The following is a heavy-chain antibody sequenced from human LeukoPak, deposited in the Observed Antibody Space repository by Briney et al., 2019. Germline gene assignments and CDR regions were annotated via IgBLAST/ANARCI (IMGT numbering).Heavy chain of an antibody. V-gene: IGHV3-21*04. Sequence: GGSLRLSCSASGFTFSSYSMNWVRQAPGKGLEWVSSISSSSSYIYYADSVKGRFTISRDNAKNSLYLQMNSLRAEDTALYYCAKGLGDFGRTGAFDIWGQGTMVTVSS. D-gene: IGHD2-21*02. CDR2: ISSSSSYI. CDR1: GFTFSSYS. CDR3: AKGLGDFGRTGAFDI. J-gene: IGHJ3*02.